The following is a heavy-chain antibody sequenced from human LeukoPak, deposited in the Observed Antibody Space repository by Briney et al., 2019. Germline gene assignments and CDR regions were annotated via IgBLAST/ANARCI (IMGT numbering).Heavy chain of an antibody. D-gene: IGHD2-15*01. CDR1: GFIFSSYE. J-gene: IGHJ4*02. CDR2: ISSSSSYI. CDR3: ARAVRYCSGGSCSPFDY. Sequence: GGSLRLSCAASGFIFSSYEMSWVRQAPGKGLEWVSSISSSSSYIYYADSVKGRFTISRDNAKNSLYLQTNSLRAEDTAVYYCARAVRYCSGGSCSPFDYWGQGTLVTVSS. V-gene: IGHV3-21*01.